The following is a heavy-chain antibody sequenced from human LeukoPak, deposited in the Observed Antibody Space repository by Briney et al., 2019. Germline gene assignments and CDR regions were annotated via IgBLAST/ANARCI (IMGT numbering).Heavy chain of an antibody. CDR3: ARVNQYYYDSSGYYYEARGYYYYYMDV. Sequence: SETLSLTCTVSGGSISSYYWSWIRQPPGKGLEWLGYIYTSGSTNYNPSLKSRVTISVDTSKNQFSLKLSSVTAADTAVYYCARVNQYYYDSSGYYYEARGYYYYYMDVWGKGTTVTVSS. CDR1: GGSISSYY. D-gene: IGHD3-22*01. V-gene: IGHV4-4*09. CDR2: IYTSGST. J-gene: IGHJ6*03.